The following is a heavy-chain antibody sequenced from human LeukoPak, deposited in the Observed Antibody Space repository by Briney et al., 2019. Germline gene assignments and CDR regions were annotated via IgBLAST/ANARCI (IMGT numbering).Heavy chain of an antibody. CDR3: ARDSRSLGVTTVTRGFDY. V-gene: IGHV4-59*01. D-gene: IGHD4-17*01. J-gene: IGHJ4*02. CDR2: IYYTGST. CDR1: GGAITNYY. Sequence: SETLSLTCGVSGGAITNYYWNWIRQAPGKGLEWLGYIYYTGSTTYNPSVKSRITISLDTSKKQISLKLRSVTAADTAVYYCARDSRSLGVTTVTRGFDYWGQGTLVTVSS.